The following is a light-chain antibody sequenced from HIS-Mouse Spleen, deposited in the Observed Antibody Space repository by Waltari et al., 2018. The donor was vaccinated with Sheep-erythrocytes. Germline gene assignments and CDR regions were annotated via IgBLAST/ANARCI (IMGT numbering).Light chain of an antibody. J-gene: IGKJ5*01. V-gene: IGKV1-13*02. Sequence: AIQLTQSPSSLSASVGDRVTITCRASQGISSALAWYQQKPGKAPKLLIYDSSSLESGVPSRFSGSGSGTDFTLTISSLQPVDFASYYCHQANSFPITLGQGTRLEIK. CDR2: DSS. CDR1: QGISSA. CDR3: HQANSFPIT.